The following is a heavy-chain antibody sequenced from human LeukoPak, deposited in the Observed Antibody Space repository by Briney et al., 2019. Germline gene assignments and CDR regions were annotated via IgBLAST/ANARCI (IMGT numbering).Heavy chain of an antibody. J-gene: IGHJ3*01. CDR3: ARGRDGYNP. CDR2: IHYSESA. V-gene: IGHV4-59*02. Sequence: PSETLSLTCTVSGGSVSNFYWSWIRQPPGKGLEWIGYIHYSESANYNPSLKSRVTISVDTSKNQFSLKVRSVTAEDTAVYYCARGRDGYNPWGQGTMVTVSS. D-gene: IGHD5-24*01. CDR1: GGSVSNFY.